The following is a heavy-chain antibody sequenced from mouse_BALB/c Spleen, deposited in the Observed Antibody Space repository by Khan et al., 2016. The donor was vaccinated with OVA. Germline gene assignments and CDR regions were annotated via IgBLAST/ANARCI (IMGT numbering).Heavy chain of an antibody. J-gene: IGHJ3*01. D-gene: IGHD2-14*01. Sequence: QMQLEESGAELARPGASVKMSCKASGYAFTSYTIHWIKKRPGQGLEWIGYINPSNGYTNYTQKFKDKATLTTDESSTTAYLQLSRLKSDDSAIYNCVRDGAYHRNDGWFSYWGQGTLVTVSA. CDR2: INPSNGYT. CDR1: GYAFTSYT. V-gene: IGHV1-4*01. CDR3: VRDGAYHRNDGWFSY.